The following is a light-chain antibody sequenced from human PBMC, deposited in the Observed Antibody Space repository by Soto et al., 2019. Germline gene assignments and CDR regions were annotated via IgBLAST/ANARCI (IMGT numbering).Light chain of an antibody. CDR3: QKYNSAPLT. CDR1: QDISTY. V-gene: IGKV1-27*01. Sequence: ILLTQSPSSLSATVGDRVTITCRASQDISTYLAWYQQKPGKVPKLLIYAASTLQSGVPSRFSGSGSGTDFTLTISSLQPEDVATYYCQKYNSAPLTFGGGTKVDI. CDR2: AAS. J-gene: IGKJ4*01.